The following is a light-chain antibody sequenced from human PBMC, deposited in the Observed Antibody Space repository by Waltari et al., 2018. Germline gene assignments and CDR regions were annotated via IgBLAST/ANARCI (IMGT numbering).Light chain of an antibody. J-gene: IGKJ3*01. CDR2: DAS. Sequence: AIQLTQSPSSLSASVGDRVTITCRASHGFPRGLAWYQQKPGKAPKLLIFDASTLATGVPSRFSGSGSGTAFTLTISSLQPEDFGTYYCQQFSSYRTGFTFGPGTTVDMK. CDR3: QQFSSYRTGFT. CDR1: HGFPRG. V-gene: IGKV1-13*02.